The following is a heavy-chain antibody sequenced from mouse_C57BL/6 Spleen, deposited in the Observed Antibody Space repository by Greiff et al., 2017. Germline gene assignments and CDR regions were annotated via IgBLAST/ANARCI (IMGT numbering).Heavy chain of an antibody. CDR2: IYPGDGDT. CDR1: GYAFSSYW. V-gene: IGHV1-80*01. D-gene: IGHD1-1*01. Sequence: QVHVKQSGAELVKPGASVKISCKASGYAFSSYWMNWVKQRPGKGLEWIGQIYPGDGDTNYNGKFKGKATLTADKSSSTAYMQLSSLTSEDSAVYFCARQGYYGSSYPYFDYWGQGTTLTVSS. CDR3: ARQGYYGSSYPYFDY. J-gene: IGHJ2*01.